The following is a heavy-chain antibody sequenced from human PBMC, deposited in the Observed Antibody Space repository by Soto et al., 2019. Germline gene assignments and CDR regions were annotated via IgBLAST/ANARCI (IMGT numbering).Heavy chain of an antibody. V-gene: IGHV1-3*01. CDR3: AREPLDYYYGMDV. CDR2: INAGNGNT. D-gene: IGHD3-3*02. CDR1: GYTFPSYA. J-gene: IGHJ6*02. Sequence: ASVTVACKASGYTFPSYAIHWVRQAPGQRLEWMGWINAGNGNTKYSQKFQGRVTITRDTSASTAYMELSSLRSEDTAVYSCAREPLDYYYGMDVWGQGTTVTVSS.